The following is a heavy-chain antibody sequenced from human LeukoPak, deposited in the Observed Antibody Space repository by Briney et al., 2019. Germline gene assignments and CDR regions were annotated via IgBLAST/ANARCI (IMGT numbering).Heavy chain of an antibody. J-gene: IGHJ4*02. CDR1: GFTFSSYA. V-gene: IGHV3-23*01. CDR3: AKEYDFWSGYYAAFDY. CDR2: ISGSGGST. Sequence: PGGSLRLSCAASGFTFSSYAMSWVRQAPGKGLEWVSAISGSGGSTYYADSVKGRFTISRDNSKNTLYLQMNSLRVEDTAVYYCAKEYDFWSGYYAAFDYWGQGTLVTVSS. D-gene: IGHD3-3*01.